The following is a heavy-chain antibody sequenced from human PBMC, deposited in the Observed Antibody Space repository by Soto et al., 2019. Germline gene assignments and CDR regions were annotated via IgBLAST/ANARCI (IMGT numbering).Heavy chain of an antibody. J-gene: IGHJ3*02. CDR2: IIPIFGTA. V-gene: IGHV1-69*13. CDR1: GGTFSSYA. CDR3: ARALHSTMATLDAFDI. D-gene: IGHD5-12*01. Sequence: ASMKVSCKASGGTFSSYAISWVRQAPGPGLEWMGGIIPIFGTANYAQKFQGRVTITADESTSTAYMELSSLRSEDTAVYYCARALHSTMATLDAFDIWGQGTMVTVSS.